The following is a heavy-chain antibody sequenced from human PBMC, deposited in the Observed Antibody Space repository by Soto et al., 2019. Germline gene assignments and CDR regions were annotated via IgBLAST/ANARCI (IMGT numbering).Heavy chain of an antibody. D-gene: IGHD1-26*01. CDR2: IYYSGST. J-gene: IGHJ4*02. CDR3: ARRYGSAIDY. Sequence: SEPLCLTCTVSGGTISSWYWSWLRQPPGKGLEWIGYIYYSGSTNCNPSLKSRVTISVDTSKNQFSLKLSSVTAADTAVYYCARRYGSAIDYWGQGTLVTVSS. V-gene: IGHV4-59*08. CDR1: GGTISSWY.